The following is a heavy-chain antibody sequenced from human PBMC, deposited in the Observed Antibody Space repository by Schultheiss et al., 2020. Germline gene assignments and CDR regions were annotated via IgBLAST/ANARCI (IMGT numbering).Heavy chain of an antibody. J-gene: IGHJ2*01. V-gene: IGHV2-5*02. CDR3: ARIMYSSSWFNWYFDL. CDR2: IYWDDDK. Sequence: SGPTLVKPTQTLTLTCTFSGFSLSTNGVGVGWIRQPPGKALEWLALIYWDDDKRYSPSLKSRLTISKDTSKSQVVLTMTNMDPVDTATYYCARIMYSSSWFNWYFDLWGRGTLVTVSS. CDR1: GFSLSTNGVG. D-gene: IGHD6-13*01.